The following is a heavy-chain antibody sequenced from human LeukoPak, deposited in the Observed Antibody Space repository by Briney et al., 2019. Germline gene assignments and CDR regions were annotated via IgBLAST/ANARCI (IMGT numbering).Heavy chain of an antibody. D-gene: IGHD3-9*01. CDR3: ARDVGTTGWHTFDY. CDR2: TFYRSKWYN. CDR1: GDSVSRHDLT. Sequence: SQTLSLTCAISGDSVSRHDLTWDWVRQSPSRGLEWLGRTFYRSKWYNDYAVSVKSRITVSPDTSKNQFSLHLNSVTPEDTAVYYCARDVGTTGWHTFDYWGQGTLVTVSS. J-gene: IGHJ4*02. V-gene: IGHV6-1*01.